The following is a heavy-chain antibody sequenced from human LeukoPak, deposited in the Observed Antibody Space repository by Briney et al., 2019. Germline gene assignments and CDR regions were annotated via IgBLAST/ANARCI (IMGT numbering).Heavy chain of an antibody. CDR3: AQQLGYCSSGSCYFTY. CDR1: GFTFSSYA. D-gene: IGHD2-15*01. CDR2: ISGSGGST. J-gene: IGHJ4*02. V-gene: IGHV3-23*01. Sequence: GGSLRLSCAASGFTFSSYAMSWVRQAPGKGLEWVSAISGSGGSTYYADSVKGRFTISRDNSKNTLHLQMNSLRAEDTAIYYCAQQLGYCSSGSCYFTYWGQGTLVTVSS.